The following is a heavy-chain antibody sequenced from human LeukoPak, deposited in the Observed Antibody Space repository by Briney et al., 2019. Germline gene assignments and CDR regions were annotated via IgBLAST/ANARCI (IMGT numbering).Heavy chain of an antibody. J-gene: IGHJ4*02. CDR2: IFYSGST. V-gene: IGHV4-59*01. D-gene: IGHD2-2*01. CDR3: AREGSGGYLEY. Sequence: PSETLSLTCTVSGDSISSYYWSWIRQSPGKGLEWIGYIFYSGSTNYNPSLKSRVTISVDTSKNQFSLKLSSVTAADTAVYYCAREGSGGYLEYWGQGTLVTVYS. CDR1: GDSISSYY.